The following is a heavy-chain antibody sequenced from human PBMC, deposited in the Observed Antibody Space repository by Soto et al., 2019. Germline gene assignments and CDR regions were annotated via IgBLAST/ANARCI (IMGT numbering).Heavy chain of an antibody. J-gene: IGHJ4*02. Sequence: SVKVSCKDSGGTFSSYAISWVRPAPGQGLEWMGGIIPIFGTANYAQKFQGRVTITADESTSTAYMELISLRSEDTAVYYCARDNYYDSNVYYWWGQGTLDTVSS. D-gene: IGHD3-22*01. CDR1: GGTFSSYA. CDR3: ARDNYYDSNVYYW. V-gene: IGHV1-69*13. CDR2: IIPIFGTA.